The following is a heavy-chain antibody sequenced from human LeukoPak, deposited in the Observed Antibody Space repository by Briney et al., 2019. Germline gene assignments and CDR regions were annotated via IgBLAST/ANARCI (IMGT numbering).Heavy chain of an antibody. CDR1: NYTFTDYP. J-gene: IGHJ4*02. D-gene: IGHD3-10*01. CDR2: ISTRNGET. Sequence: ASVKVSCKPSNYTFTDYPITWVRQVPGQGLEWMGWISTRNGETHYARRFQGRATMTTDTFASTVYIEVTSLTSDDTALYYCARESGSGSYFYFDYWGPGTLVTVSS. CDR3: ARESGSGSYFYFDY. V-gene: IGHV1-18*01.